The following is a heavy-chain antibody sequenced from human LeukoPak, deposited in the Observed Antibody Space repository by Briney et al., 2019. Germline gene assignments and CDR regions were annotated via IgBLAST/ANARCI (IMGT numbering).Heavy chain of an antibody. Sequence: ASVTVSFKVFGYTLTELSMHWVRQAPGKGLEWMGGFDPEDGETIYAQKFQGRVTMTEDTSTDTAYMELSSLRSEDTAVYYCAGLEWLLGRGDYFDYWGQGTLVTVSS. CDR2: FDPEDGET. CDR3: AGLEWLLGRGDYFDY. CDR1: GYTLTELS. D-gene: IGHD3-3*01. V-gene: IGHV1-24*01. J-gene: IGHJ4*02.